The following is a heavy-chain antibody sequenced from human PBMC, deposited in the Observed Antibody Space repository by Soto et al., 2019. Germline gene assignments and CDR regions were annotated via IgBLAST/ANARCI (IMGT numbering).Heavy chain of an antibody. CDR3: ARVSGIVVVPAAAPTSPSFGLDV. V-gene: IGHV4-4*07. J-gene: IGHJ6*02. D-gene: IGHD2-2*01. CDR2: MYISGST. CDR1: GDSISNYF. Sequence: SETLSLTCSVSGDSISNYFWSWIRQPAGKGLEYIGRMYISGSTDYNPSLKSRVTMFLDEAKNQFSLQLASLTAADTAVYFCARVSGIVVVPAAAPTSPSFGLDVWGQGTTVTV.